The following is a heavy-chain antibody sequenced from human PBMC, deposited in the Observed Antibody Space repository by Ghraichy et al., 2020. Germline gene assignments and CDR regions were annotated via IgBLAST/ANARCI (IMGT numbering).Heavy chain of an antibody. CDR1: GFTFSDYY. V-gene: IGHV3-11*06. Sequence: GGSLRLSCAASGFTFSDYYMSWIRQAPGKGLEWVSYISSSSSYTNYADSVKGRFTISRDNAKNSLYLQMNSLRAEDTAVYYCARSTGTIRSADEYCSSTSCYFPGNYGMDVWGQGTTVTVSS. CDR3: ARSTGTIRSADEYCSSTSCYFPGNYGMDV. J-gene: IGHJ6*02. D-gene: IGHD2-2*01. CDR2: ISSSSSYT.